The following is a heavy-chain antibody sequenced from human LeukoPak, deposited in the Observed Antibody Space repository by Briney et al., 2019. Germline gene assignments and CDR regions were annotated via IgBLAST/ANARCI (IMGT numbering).Heavy chain of an antibody. D-gene: IGHD6-13*01. V-gene: IGHV3-7*01. J-gene: IGHJ4*02. CDR2: IKEGGSEK. CDR1: GFTFNTYW. CDR3: ARDGYRAINS. Sequence: GGSLRLSCAASGFTFNTYWMSWVRQAPGKGLEWVANIKEGGSEKYYVDSVKGRFTISRDNAKNSLYLQMSSLRAEDTAVFYCARDGYRAINSWGQGTLVTVSS.